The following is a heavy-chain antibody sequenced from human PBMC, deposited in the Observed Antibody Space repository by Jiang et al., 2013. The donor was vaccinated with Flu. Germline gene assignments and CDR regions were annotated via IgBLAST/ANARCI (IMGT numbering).Heavy chain of an antibody. Sequence: VKKPGESLRISCKGSGYSFTSYWISWVRQMPGKGLEWMGIIYPGDSDTRYSPSFQGQVTISADKSISTTYLQWSSLKASDTAMYFCARQLLYYPRDENYYYAMDVWGQGTTVTVSS. V-gene: IGHV5-51*01. CDR2: IYPGDSDT. CDR3: ARQLLYYPRDENYYYAMDV. D-gene: IGHD3-10*01. CDR1: GYSFTSYW. J-gene: IGHJ6*02.